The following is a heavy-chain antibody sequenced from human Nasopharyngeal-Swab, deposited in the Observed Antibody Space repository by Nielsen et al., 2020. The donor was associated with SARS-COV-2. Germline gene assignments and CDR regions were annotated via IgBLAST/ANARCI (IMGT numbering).Heavy chain of an antibody. J-gene: IGHJ1*01. Sequence: GGSLRLSCTASGFSLGEHAMSWVRQAPGKGLEGVGFSRSKVYGATTAYAASVKGRFTITRDDSKSIAYLQMHSLKTEDTAMYYCTSYSSTTSSSFQLWGQGTLVTVSS. CDR2: SRSKVYGATT. CDR1: GFSLGEHA. D-gene: IGHD6-13*01. V-gene: IGHV3-49*04. CDR3: TSYSSTTSSSFQL.